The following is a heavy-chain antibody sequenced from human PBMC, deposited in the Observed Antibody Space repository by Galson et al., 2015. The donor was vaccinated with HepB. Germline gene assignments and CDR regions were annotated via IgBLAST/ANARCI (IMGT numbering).Heavy chain of an antibody. CDR1: GFTFRSYA. J-gene: IGHJ6*02. V-gene: IGHV3-33*01. CDR3: ATGSGYYKSDYQYGMDV. Sequence: SLRLSCAASGFTFRSYAMHWVRQAPGKGLDWVALIWYDGSNKYYADSVKGRFTISRDNSKNTLNLQMNSLRAEDTAVYFCATGSGYYKSDYQYGMDVWGQGTTVTVSS. D-gene: IGHD3-3*01. CDR2: IWYDGSNK.